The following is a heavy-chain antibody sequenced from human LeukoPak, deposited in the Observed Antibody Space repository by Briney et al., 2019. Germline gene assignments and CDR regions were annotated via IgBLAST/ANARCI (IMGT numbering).Heavy chain of an antibody. CDR1: GFTLSSYA. CDR3: AKDYSSSLTNWFDP. J-gene: IGHJ5*02. CDR2: ISGGGGST. V-gene: IGHV3-23*01. Sequence: PGGSLRLSCAASGFTLSSYAMSWVRQAPGKGLEWVSGISGGGGSTYYADSVKGRFTISRDNSKNTLYLQMNSLRAEDTAVYYCAKDYSSSLTNWFDPWGQGTLVTVSS. D-gene: IGHD6-6*01.